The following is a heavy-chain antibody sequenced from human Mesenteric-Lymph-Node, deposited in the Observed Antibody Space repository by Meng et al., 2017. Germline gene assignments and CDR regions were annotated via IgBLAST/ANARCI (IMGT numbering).Heavy chain of an antibody. Sequence: GSAPALWTPPDPLYLTCAVAGDSITSHHWWAWGRQPTGKGLEWIGKIPHRGSSAYNPSLKIRVSMSIDKSKNQFSLKLTSVSAADTAVYHCLRGSGGSVWGQGTLVTVSS. CDR1: GDSITSHHW. D-gene: IGHD3-10*01. CDR2: IPHRGSS. CDR3: LRGSGGSV. J-gene: IGHJ1*01. V-gene: IGHV4-4*03.